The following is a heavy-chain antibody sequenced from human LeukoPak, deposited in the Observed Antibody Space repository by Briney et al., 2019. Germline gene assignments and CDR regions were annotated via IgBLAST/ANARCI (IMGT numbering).Heavy chain of an antibody. CDR1: GFTVSSNC. V-gene: IGHV3-66*01. Sequence: GGSLRLSCAASGFTVSSNCMSWVRQAPGKGLEWVSVIYSGGSTYYADSVKGRFTISRDNSKNTLYLQMNSLRAEDTAVYYCARDRYDFWSGFDYWGQGTLVTVSS. CDR2: IYSGGST. J-gene: IGHJ4*02. D-gene: IGHD3-3*01. CDR3: ARDRYDFWSGFDY.